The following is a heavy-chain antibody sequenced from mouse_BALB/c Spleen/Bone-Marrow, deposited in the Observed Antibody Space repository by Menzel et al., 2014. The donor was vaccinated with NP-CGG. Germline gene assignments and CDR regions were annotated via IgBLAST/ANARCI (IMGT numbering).Heavy chain of an antibody. J-gene: IGHJ4*01. V-gene: IGHV14-3*02. CDR1: GFNIEDTY. D-gene: IGHD1-2*01. Sequence: EVQLQQSGAEPVKPGASVKLSCTASGFNIEDTYMHWVKQRPEQGLEWIGRIDPANGNTKYDPKFQGKATITAGTPSNTAYLQLSSLTSEDTAVYYCAEITTAAYYVMDYWGQGTSVTVSS. CDR3: AEITTAAYYVMDY. CDR2: IDPANGNT.